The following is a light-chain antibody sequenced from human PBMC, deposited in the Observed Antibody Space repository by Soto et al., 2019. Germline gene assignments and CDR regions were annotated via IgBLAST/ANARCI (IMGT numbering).Light chain of an antibody. J-gene: IGKJ1*01. CDR2: KAS. CDR1: QSISNW. Sequence: DIRRTMSPATLSAYVRDRVTITCRASQSISNWLAWYQQRPGKAPKLLIYKASNLESGVPSRFSGSGSGTEFTLIISSLQPDDFATYYCQQYNSYSWTFGQGTKV. CDR3: QQYNSYSWT. V-gene: IGKV1-5*03.